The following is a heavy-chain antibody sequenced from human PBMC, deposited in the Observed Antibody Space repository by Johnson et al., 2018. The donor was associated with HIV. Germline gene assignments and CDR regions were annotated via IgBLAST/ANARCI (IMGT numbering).Heavy chain of an antibody. V-gene: IGHV3-20*04. CDR1: GFTFDYYG. CDR3: ARGTLAAFDI. J-gene: IGHJ3*02. D-gene: IGHD2-2*01. Sequence: VHLVESGGGLVQPGRSLRLSCAASGFTFDYYGMTWVRQAPGKGLEWVSGIDWNGGSSGYADSVKGRFSISRDNGKNSLYLQMNSLRAEDTAVYYCARGTLAAFDIWGQGTMVIVSS. CDR2: IDWNGGSS.